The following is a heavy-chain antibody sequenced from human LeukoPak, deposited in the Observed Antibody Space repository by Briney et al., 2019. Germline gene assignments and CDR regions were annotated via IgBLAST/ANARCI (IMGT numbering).Heavy chain of an antibody. V-gene: IGHV4-30-2*01. J-gene: IGHJ5*02. D-gene: IGHD6-13*01. CDR3: ARAQPRIAAAGP. CDR2: IYHSGST. Sequence: PSETLSLTCTVSGGSISSGGYYWSWIRQPPGKGLEWIGYIYHSGSTYYNPSLKSRVTISVDRSKNQFSLKLSSVTAADTAVYYCARAQPRIAAAGPWGQGTLVTVSS. CDR1: GGSISSGGYY.